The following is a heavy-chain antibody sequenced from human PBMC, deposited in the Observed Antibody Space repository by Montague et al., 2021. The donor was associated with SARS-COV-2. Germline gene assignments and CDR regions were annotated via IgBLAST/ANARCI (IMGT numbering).Heavy chain of an antibody. D-gene: IGHD3-10*01. CDR3: ARQRLLRVVRSPKDFDS. J-gene: IGHJ4*02. CDR2: IYYRGNT. Sequence: SETLSLTCSVSGESISSSDHYWAWIRQPPGKGLEWVGSIYYRGNTYYNPSLKSRLTISVDTSKDEISLRLTSVTAADTALYYCARQRLLRVVRSPKDFDSWGQGTLVTVSS. V-gene: IGHV4-39*01. CDR1: GESISSSDHY.